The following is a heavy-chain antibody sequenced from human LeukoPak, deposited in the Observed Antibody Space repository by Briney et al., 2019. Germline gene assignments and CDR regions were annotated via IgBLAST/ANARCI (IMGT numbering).Heavy chain of an antibody. V-gene: IGHV3-74*01. CDR1: GFTLSNYW. CDR2: INTDGSST. CDR3: ARVIGWDEPFDL. J-gene: IGHJ3*01. D-gene: IGHD1-26*01. Sequence: GGSLSLSCSASGFTLSNYWIHWVRQAPGKGLVWVSRINTDGSSTNYADFVRGRFTVSRDSAKNTLYLQMNSLRVEDTAVYYCARVIGWDEPFDLWGHGTLVTVSS.